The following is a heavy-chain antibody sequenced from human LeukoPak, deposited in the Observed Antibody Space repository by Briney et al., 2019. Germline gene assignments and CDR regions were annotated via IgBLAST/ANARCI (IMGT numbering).Heavy chain of an antibody. CDR2: ITGNGGTT. J-gene: IGHJ4*01. D-gene: IGHD3-16*01. CDR3: ANGGAFDYFDY. V-gene: IGHV3-23*01. Sequence: TGGSLRLSCAGSGFTLSNSWMGWVRQAPGKGLEWVSGITGNGGTTYYADSVKGRFTVSRDNSKNTLYLQMNSLRAEDTAVYYCANGGAFDYFDYWGHGTLVTVSS. CDR1: GFTLSNSW.